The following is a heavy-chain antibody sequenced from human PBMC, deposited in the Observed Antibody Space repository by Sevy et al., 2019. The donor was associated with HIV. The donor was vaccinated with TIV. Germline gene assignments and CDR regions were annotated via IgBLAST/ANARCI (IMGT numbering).Heavy chain of an antibody. CDR3: AKWEYDSSGYYYPPDFDY. Sequence: GGSLRLSCAASGFTFSSYAMSWVRQAPGKGLEWVSAISGSGGSTYYADSVKGRFTISRDNSKNTLYLQMNRLRAEDTAVYYCAKWEYDSSGYYYPPDFDYWGQGTLVTVSS. CDR2: ISGSGGST. J-gene: IGHJ4*02. V-gene: IGHV3-23*01. D-gene: IGHD3-22*01. CDR1: GFTFSSYA.